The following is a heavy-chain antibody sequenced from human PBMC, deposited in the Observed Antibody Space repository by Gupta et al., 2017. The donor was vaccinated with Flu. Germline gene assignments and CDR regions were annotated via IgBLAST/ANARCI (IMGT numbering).Heavy chain of an antibody. J-gene: IGHJ4*02. D-gene: IGHD4-17*01. V-gene: IGHV1-2*06. CDR2: INPHSGGT. Sequence: QVQLVQSGAEVKKPEASVKVSCKTSGYSFITYNLHWVRQAPGQGLEWIGRINPHSGGTDYAQIFQGRVTMTRDTSIRTAYLELSSLTSDDTAMYYCATATVEINRDFDDWGQGTLVTVSS. CDR3: ATATVEINRDFDD. CDR1: GYSFITYN.